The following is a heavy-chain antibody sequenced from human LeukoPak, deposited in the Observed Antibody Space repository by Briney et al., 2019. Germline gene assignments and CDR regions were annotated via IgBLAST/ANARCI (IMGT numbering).Heavy chain of an antibody. J-gene: IGHJ4*02. CDR2: LYTGGTT. D-gene: IGHD1-26*01. V-gene: IGHV3-66*01. Sequence: GGSLRLSCAASEFIVSSDYMSWVRQAPGKGLEWVSVLYTGGTTFYASSVKGRFIISRDDSKNTLYLQMNSLRAEDTGVYFCARDHRGVGAFDYWGQGTLVTVSS. CDR1: EFIVSSDY. CDR3: ARDHRGVGAFDY.